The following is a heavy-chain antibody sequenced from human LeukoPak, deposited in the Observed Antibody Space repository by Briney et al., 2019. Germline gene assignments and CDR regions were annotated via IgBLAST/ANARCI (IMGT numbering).Heavy chain of an antibody. CDR3: AKMEGPXXRHYVGS. V-gene: IGHV3-23*01. CDR2: INGRGDDG. J-gene: IGHJ4*02. CDR1: GFTFSAHA. Sequence: GGSLRLSCEVSGFTFSAHAMAWVRQAPGKGLDWVAGINGRGDDGYYAASVKGRFTISRDNSRNTLYLHLNGLRGDDTAVYYCAKMEGPXXRHYVGSWGLGTLVSVS. D-gene: IGHD3-10*01.